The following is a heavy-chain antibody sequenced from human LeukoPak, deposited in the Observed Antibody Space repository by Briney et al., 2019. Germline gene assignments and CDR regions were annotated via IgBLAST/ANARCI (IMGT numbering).Heavy chain of an antibody. CDR2: IFPDDPDT. D-gene: IGHD2-15*01. J-gene: IGHJ6*02. CDR1: GYSFTDYW. CDR3: ARHRLAGCIGGRCFTSFHYYGMDV. Sequence: GEALKISCQGSGYSFTDYWVGWVRQMPGKGLEWMGIIFPDDPDTKYSPSFQGQVTISVAKSIRPAYLQWSSLKASDSAMYYCARHRLAGCIGGRCFTSFHYYGMDVWGQGTAVTVSS. V-gene: IGHV5-51*01.